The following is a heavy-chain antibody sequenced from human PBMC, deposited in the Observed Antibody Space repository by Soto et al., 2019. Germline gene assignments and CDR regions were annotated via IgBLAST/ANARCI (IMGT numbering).Heavy chain of an antibody. V-gene: IGHV2-26*01. Sequence: SGPTLVNPTDPLRLTGPVSGFSLSNAGSGVSWIRQPPGKALEWLAHIHSDGAKTYSSSLQSRLTISRDYSRRQVVLTLTKLDPMDTATYYCARSISLPASADNWFDPWGQGTPVTVSS. CDR1: GFSLSNAGSG. CDR3: ARSISLPASADNWFDP. J-gene: IGHJ5*02. D-gene: IGHD2-2*01. CDR2: IHSDGAK.